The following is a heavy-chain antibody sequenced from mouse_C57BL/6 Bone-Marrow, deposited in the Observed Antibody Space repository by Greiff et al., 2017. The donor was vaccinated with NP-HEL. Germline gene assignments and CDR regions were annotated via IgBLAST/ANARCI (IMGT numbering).Heavy chain of an antibody. CDR2: IDPSDSYT. Sequence: VQLQQSGAELVMPGASVKLSCKASGYTFTSYWMHWVKQRPGQGLEWIGEIDPSDSYTNYNQKFKGKSTLTVDKSSSTAYMQLSSLTSEDSAVYYCARYTVWGTGTTVTVSS. V-gene: IGHV1-69*01. CDR3: ARYTV. J-gene: IGHJ1*03. CDR1: GYTFTSYW.